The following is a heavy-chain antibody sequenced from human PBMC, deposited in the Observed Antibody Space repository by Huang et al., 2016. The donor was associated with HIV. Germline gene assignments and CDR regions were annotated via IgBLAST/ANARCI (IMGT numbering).Heavy chain of an antibody. Sequence: QVQLQQWGAGLLKPSETLSLTCAVYGGSFSGYSWNWILQSPGKGLEWIGQINHSGSTDYNPSLKSRVTISIDTSKNQFSLKLKSVTAADTAIYYCAREVMISFGGPFDPWGHGNLVTVSS. CDR3: AREVMISFGGPFDP. CDR2: INHSGST. V-gene: IGHV4-34*01. CDR1: GGSFSGYS. J-gene: IGHJ5*02. D-gene: IGHD3-16*01.